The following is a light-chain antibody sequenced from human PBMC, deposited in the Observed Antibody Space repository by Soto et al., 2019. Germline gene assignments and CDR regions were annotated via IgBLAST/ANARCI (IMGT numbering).Light chain of an antibody. J-gene: IGKJ2*01. CDR2: LAS. CDR3: QQHSDPPPSYT. CDR1: QSVRYNF. V-gene: IGKV3-20*01. Sequence: EIVFTQSPGTLSLSPGDTATLSCRASQSVRYNFLSWYQQKPGQAPRLLMYLASTRATGIPDRFSGSGSGTDFTLTISRLEPEDFAVYYCQQHSDPPPSYTFGQGTKLEIK.